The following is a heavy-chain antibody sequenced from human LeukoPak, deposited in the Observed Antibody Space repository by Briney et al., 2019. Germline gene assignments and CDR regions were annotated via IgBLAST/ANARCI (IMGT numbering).Heavy chain of an antibody. D-gene: IGHD6-13*01. J-gene: IGHJ4*02. V-gene: IGHV4-59*12. CDR1: GGSISSYY. Sequence: SETLSLTCTVSGGSISSYYWSWIRQPPGKGLEWIGYIYYSGSTNYNPSLKSRVTISVDTSKNQFSLKLSPVTAADTAVYYCARGGSSSWYTDYWGQGTLVTVSS. CDR2: IYYSGST. CDR3: ARGGSSSWYTDY.